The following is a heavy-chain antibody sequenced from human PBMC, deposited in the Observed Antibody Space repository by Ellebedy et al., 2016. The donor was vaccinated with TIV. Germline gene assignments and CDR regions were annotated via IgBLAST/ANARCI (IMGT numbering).Heavy chain of an antibody. Sequence: GESLKISCAASEFTFSSRWMSWVRQAPGQGLEWVANIKEDGSDKNYVDSVKGRFTISRDNAKNLLYLQMNSLRAEDTAVYYCARDREIAVADFVYWGQGTLVTVSS. V-gene: IGHV3-7*01. CDR1: EFTFSSRW. CDR3: ARDREIAVADFVY. D-gene: IGHD6-19*01. J-gene: IGHJ4*02. CDR2: IKEDGSDK.